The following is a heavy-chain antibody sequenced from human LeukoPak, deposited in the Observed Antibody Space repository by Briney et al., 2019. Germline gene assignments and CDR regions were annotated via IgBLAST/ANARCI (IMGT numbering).Heavy chain of an antibody. CDR3: ARSDASSPKYFDI. V-gene: IGHV4-59*01. J-gene: IGHJ3*02. CDR2: IYYSGST. D-gene: IGHD2-2*01. CDR1: GGSISSYY. Sequence: SETPSLTCTVSGGSISSYYWSWIRQPPGKGLEWIGYIYYSGSTNYNPSLESRVTISVDTSKNQFSLKLSSVTAADTAVYYCARSDASSPKYFDIWGQGTMVTVSS.